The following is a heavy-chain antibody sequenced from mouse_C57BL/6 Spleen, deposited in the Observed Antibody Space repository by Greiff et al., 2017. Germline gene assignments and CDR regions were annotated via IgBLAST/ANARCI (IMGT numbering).Heavy chain of an antibody. V-gene: IGHV1-52*01. CDR1: GYTFTSYW. D-gene: IGHD1-1*01. Sequence: VQLQQPGAELVRPGSSVKLSCKASGYTFTSYWMHWVKQRPIQGLEWIGNIDPSDSETHYNQKFKDKATLTVDKSSSTAYMQLSSLTSEDSAVYYCARHSLTTGFDYWGQGTTLTVSS. J-gene: IGHJ2*01. CDR2: IDPSDSET. CDR3: ARHSLTTGFDY.